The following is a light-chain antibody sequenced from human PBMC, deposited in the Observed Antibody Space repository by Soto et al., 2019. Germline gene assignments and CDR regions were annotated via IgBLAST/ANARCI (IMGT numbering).Light chain of an antibody. CDR3: CSYAGDFYV. J-gene: IGLJ1*01. V-gene: IGLV2-11*01. Sequence: QSALTQPRSVSGSPGQSVAISCTGTTSDVGGYDYVSWHQQHPGKAPELIIFDVSKRPSGVPDRFSGSKSGNTASLTITGLQAEGEADYFCCSYAGDFYVFGSGTKLTVL. CDR2: DVS. CDR1: TSDVGGYDY.